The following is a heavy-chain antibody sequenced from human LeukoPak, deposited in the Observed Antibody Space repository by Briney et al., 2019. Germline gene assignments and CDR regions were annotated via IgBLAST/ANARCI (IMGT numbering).Heavy chain of an antibody. CDR3: ARSTTVVTEDY. D-gene: IGHD4-23*01. Sequence: PGGSLRLSCAASGFTFSDYYMNWIRQAPGKGLEWVSYISSSGSSIDYADSVKGRFIISRDNAKNSLYLQMNSLRVEDTAVYYCARSTTVVTEDYWGQGTLVTVSS. J-gene: IGHJ4*02. CDR1: GFTFSDYY. CDR2: ISSSGSSI. V-gene: IGHV3-11*04.